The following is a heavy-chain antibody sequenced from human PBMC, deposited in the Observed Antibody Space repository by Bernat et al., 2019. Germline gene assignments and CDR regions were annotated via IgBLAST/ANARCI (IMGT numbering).Heavy chain of an antibody. CDR3: ASSPTVTTRAEGAFDI. Sequence: EVQLVESGGGLIQPGGSLRLSCAASGFTVSSNYMSWVRQAPGKGLEWVSVIYSGGSTYYADSVKGRFTISRDNSKNTLYLQMNSLTAEDTAVYYCASSPTVTTRAEGAFDIWGQGTMVTVSS. CDR1: GFTVSSNY. D-gene: IGHD4-17*01. CDR2: IYSGGST. V-gene: IGHV3-53*01. J-gene: IGHJ3*02.